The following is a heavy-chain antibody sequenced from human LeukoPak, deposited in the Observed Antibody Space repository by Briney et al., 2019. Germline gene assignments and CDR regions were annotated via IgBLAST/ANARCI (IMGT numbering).Heavy chain of an antibody. Sequence: GGSLRLSCAASGFTFSSYGMHWVRQAPGKGLEWVAVISNDGVNKYYVDSVKGRFTISRDNSKNTLYLQINSLRSEDTAVYYCAREGPGTYYSSLADWGQGTLVTVSS. CDR3: AREGPGTYYSSLAD. J-gene: IGHJ4*02. CDR2: ISNDGVNK. D-gene: IGHD1-26*01. CDR1: GFTFSSYG. V-gene: IGHV3-30*03.